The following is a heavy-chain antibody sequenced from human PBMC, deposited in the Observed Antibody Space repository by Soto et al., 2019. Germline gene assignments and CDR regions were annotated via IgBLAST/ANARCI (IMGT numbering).Heavy chain of an antibody. Sequence: SQTLSLTCAISGDSVSSNSAAWNWIRQSPSRGLEWLGRTYYRSKWYNDYAVSVKSRITINPDTSKNQFSLQLNSVTPEDTAVYYCARDPREGRLAGPHFDYWGQGTLVTVSS. J-gene: IGHJ4*02. CDR3: ARDPREGRLAGPHFDY. V-gene: IGHV6-1*01. CDR1: GDSVSSNSAA. CDR2: TYYRSKWYN. D-gene: IGHD6-25*01.